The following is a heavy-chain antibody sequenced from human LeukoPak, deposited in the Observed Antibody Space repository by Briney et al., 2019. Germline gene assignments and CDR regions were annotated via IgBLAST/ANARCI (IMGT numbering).Heavy chain of an antibody. CDR2: ISAYNGNT. V-gene: IGHV1-18*01. J-gene: IGHJ6*02. CDR1: GYTFTSYG. CDR3: ARSLYGMDV. Sequence: ASVKVSCKASGYTFTSYGISWVRQAPGQGVEWMGWISAYNGNTNYAQKLQGRVTMTADTSTSTAYMELRSLRPDDTAVYYCARSLYGMDVWGQGTTVTVSS.